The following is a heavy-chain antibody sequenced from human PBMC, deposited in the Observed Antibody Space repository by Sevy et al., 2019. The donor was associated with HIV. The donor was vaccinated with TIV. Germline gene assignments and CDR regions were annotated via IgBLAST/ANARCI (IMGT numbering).Heavy chain of an antibody. CDR2: ISYDGSNK. CDR3: ARDLNYYYGMDV. Sequence: GGSLRLSCAASGFTFSSYAMHWVRQAPGKGLEWVAVISYDGSNKYYADSVKGRFTISRDNSKNTLYLQMNSLRAEDTAGYYCARDLNYYYGMDVWGQGTTVTVSS. V-gene: IGHV3-30-3*01. CDR1: GFTFSSYA. J-gene: IGHJ6*02.